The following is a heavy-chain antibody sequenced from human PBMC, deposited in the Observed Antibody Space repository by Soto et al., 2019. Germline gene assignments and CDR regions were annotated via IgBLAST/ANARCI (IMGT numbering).Heavy chain of an antibody. J-gene: IGHJ4*02. V-gene: IGHV3-21*01. CDR1: GFTFSSYS. CDR3: ARDQSYGSGSYYSPAFDY. Sequence: GGSLRLSCAASGFTFSSYSMNWVRQAPGKGLEWVSSISSSSSYIYYADSLKGRFTISRDNAKNSLYLQMNSLRAEDTAVYYCARDQSYGSGSYYSPAFDYWGQGTLVTVSS. CDR2: ISSSSSYI. D-gene: IGHD3-10*01.